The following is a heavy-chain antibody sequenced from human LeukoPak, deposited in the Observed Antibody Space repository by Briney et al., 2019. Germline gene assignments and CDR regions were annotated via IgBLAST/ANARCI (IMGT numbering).Heavy chain of an antibody. V-gene: IGHV4-39*01. CDR1: GGSISSSGCY. CDR2: IYYSGST. Sequence: SETLSLTCTVSGGSISSSGCYWGWIRQPPGTGLEWLASIYYSGSTYYNPSLKSRVTIYVDTSTNQLSLKLSSLTAADTAVYYCARHEYSGSYYGLSWFDHWGQGTLVTVSS. J-gene: IGHJ5*02. CDR3: ARHEYSGSYYGLSWFDH. D-gene: IGHD1-26*01.